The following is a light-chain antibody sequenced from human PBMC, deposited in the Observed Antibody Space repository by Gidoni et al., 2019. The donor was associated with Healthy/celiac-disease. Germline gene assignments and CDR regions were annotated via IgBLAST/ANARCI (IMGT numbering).Light chain of an antibody. V-gene: IGKV1-39*01. CDR3: QQNYSTPRT. J-gene: IGKJ1*01. Sequence: DIKMTQSPSSLSASVGDRVTITCRASKRISSYLYWYQQKPGQAPKLLIYAASSLHSGVPSRFSGSGSGTDFTLTISSLQPEDFATYYCQQNYSTPRTFGRGTKVEIK. CDR1: KRISSY. CDR2: AAS.